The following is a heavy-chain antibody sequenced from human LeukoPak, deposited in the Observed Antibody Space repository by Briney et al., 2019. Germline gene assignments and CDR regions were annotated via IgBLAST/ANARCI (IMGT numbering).Heavy chain of an antibody. J-gene: IGHJ4*02. CDR3: AKERGISYTYEFDY. D-gene: IGHD3-16*01. Sequence: GGSLRLSCAASGFTFSSYAMSWVRQAPGKGLDWVSLISGSGSNTYYTDSVQGRFTISRDNSRNTLYLQMSSLRAEDTAIYYCAKERGISYTYEFDYWGQGALVTVSS. CDR2: ISGSGSNT. CDR1: GFTFSSYA. V-gene: IGHV3-23*01.